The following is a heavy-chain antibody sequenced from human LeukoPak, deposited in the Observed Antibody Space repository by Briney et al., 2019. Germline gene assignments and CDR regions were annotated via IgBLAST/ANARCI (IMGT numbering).Heavy chain of an antibody. CDR3: VKMPIALPGFDY. Sequence: CLRVSCAAPGVTFSSYAMRGGRQAPGKRRWRVSVISYDGRNKYYADSVKGRFTISRDNSKNTLYLRMNRLRAQETAVYYCVKMPIALPGFDYWGQGNLVTVSP. D-gene: IGHD2/OR15-2a*01. V-gene: IGHV3-30-3*02. CDR2: ISYDGRNK. CDR1: GVTFSSYA. J-gene: IGHJ4*02.